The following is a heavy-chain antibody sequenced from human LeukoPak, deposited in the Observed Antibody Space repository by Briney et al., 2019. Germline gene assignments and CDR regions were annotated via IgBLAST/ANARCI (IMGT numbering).Heavy chain of an antibody. J-gene: IGHJ4*02. CDR1: GFTFSSYG. D-gene: IGHD1-26*01. Sequence: GRSLRLSCAASGFTFSSYGMHWVRQAPGKGLEWVAVIWYDGSNKYYADSVKGRFTISRDNSKNTLYLQMNSLRAEDTAVYYCAKDTHSGSYETKDYWGQGTLVTVSS. CDR3: AKDTHSGSYETKDY. CDR2: IWYDGSNK. V-gene: IGHV3-33*06.